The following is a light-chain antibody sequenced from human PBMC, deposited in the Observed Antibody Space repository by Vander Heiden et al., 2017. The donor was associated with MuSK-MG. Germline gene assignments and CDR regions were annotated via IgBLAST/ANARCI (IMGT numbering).Light chain of an antibody. V-gene: IGKV3-11*01. CDR1: QSVSSY. CDR3: QQRINCPGT. J-gene: IGKJ1*01. CDR2: DAS. Sequence: ETVLTQSPATLSLSPGERATLSCRASQSVSSYLAWYQQKPGQAPRLLIYDASNRATGIPARFSGSGSGTDFTLTISGLEPEDFAVYYCQQRINCPGTFGQGTKVEIK.